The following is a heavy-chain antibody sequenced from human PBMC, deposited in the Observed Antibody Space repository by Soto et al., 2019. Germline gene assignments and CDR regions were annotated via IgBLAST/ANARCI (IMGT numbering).Heavy chain of an antibody. Sequence: GGSLRLSCAASGFILSDYYMDWVRQAPGKGLEWVARTTNKISGYNTIYAASVKGRFTISRDGSGNSLSLQMNSLNTDDTAMYYCVRGKNSFDYWGQGTLVTVSS. CDR1: GFILSDYY. CDR2: TTNKISGYNT. J-gene: IGHJ4*02. CDR3: VRGKNSFDY. V-gene: IGHV3-72*01.